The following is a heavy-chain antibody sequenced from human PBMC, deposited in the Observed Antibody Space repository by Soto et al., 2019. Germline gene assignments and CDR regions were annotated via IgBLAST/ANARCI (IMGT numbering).Heavy chain of an antibody. CDR2: IHYSGSM. CDR1: GGSISTDHYH. D-gene: IGHD2-21*02. Sequence: QVQLQESGPGLVRPSQTLSLTCTVSGGSISTDHYHWTWIRQTPGKGLEWIGYIHYSGSMQSNPSLQSRVSMSVDTSKNLFSLKLSSVTAADTAVYFCAREDDGGDRDYYGLDVWGQGTTVTVSS. J-gene: IGHJ6*02. V-gene: IGHV4-30-4*01. CDR3: AREDDGGDRDYYGLDV.